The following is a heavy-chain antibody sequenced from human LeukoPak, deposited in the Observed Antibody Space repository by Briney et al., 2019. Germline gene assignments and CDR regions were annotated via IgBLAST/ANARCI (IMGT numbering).Heavy chain of an antibody. CDR3: ARGGYDSSGYYYGVDY. V-gene: IGHV3-30*04. CDR1: GFTFSSYA. Sequence: GRSLRLSCAASGFTFSSYAMHWVRQAPGKGLEWVAVISYDGSNKYYADSVKGRFTISRDNSKNTLYLQMNSLRAEDTAVYYCARGGYDSSGYYYGVDYWGQGTLVTVS. D-gene: IGHD3-22*01. J-gene: IGHJ4*02. CDR2: ISYDGSNK.